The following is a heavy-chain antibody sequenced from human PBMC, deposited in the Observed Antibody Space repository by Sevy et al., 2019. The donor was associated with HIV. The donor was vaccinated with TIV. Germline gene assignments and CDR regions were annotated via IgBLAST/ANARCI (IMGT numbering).Heavy chain of an antibody. J-gene: IGHJ4*02. CDR1: GYTLTQLS. CDR2: FDPEDGER. V-gene: IGHV1-24*01. D-gene: IGHD2-15*01. Sequence: ASVNVSCKVSGYTLTQLSMHWVRQAPGKGLEWMGSFDPEDGERIYAQKFQGRITMTEDTSTDTAYMDLSSFKSDDTAVYYCATTREYYQGKSGYFDYWGQGALVTVSS. CDR3: ATTREYYQGKSGYFDY.